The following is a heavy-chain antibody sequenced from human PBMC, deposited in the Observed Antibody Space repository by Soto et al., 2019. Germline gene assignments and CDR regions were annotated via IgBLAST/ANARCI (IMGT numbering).Heavy chain of an antibody. Sequence: GASVNVSCKASGGTFISYAISWVRQAPGQGLEWMGGIIHIFGTANYAQKVQGRVTITADESTSTAYMELSSLRSEYMAVYYCARDRRQDGYNWYAFDIWGQGTMVTVSS. CDR3: ARDRRQDGYNWYAFDI. CDR2: IIHIFGTA. D-gene: IGHD5-12*01. J-gene: IGHJ3*02. CDR1: GGTFISYA. V-gene: IGHV1-69*13.